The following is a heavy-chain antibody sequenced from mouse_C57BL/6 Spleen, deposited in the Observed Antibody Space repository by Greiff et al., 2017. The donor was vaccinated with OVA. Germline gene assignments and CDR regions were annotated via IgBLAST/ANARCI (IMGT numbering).Heavy chain of an antibody. J-gene: IGHJ1*03. CDR2: ISYDGSN. V-gene: IGHV3-6*01. CDR1: GYSITSGYY. CDR3: ARGGSSWYFDV. Sequence: EVQRVESGPGLVKPSQSLSLTCSVTGYSITSGYYWNWIRQFPGNKLEWMGYISYDGSNNYNPSLKNRISITRDTSKNQFFLKLNSVTTEDTATYYCARGGSSWYFDVWGTGTTVTVSS. D-gene: IGHD1-1*01.